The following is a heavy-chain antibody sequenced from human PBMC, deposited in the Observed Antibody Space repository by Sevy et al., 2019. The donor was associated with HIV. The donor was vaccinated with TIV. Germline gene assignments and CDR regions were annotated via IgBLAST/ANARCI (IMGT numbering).Heavy chain of an antibody. Sequence: SETLSLTCSVSGGSTNSGDYYWTWLRQPAGRRLEWVGRISTTGNTNYNPSPKSRVTISLDMSKNQFSLDLNSVTASDTAVYFCARDLSRSGYYSFDFWGQGALVTVSS. CDR3: ARDLSRSGYYSFDF. D-gene: IGHD5-12*01. CDR1: GGSTNSGDYY. J-gene: IGHJ4*02. V-gene: IGHV4-61*02. CDR2: ISTTGNT.